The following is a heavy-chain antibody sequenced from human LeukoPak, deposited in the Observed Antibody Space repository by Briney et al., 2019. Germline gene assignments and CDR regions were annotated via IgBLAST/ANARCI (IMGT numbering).Heavy chain of an antibody. CDR2: IYHSGST. D-gene: IGHD5-18*01. V-gene: IGHV4-30-2*01. CDR3: ARQAPGYSYGYVY. CDR1: GGSISSGGYS. Sequence: PSQTLSLTCAVSGGSISSGGYSWSWIRQPPGKGLEWLGYIYHSGSTYYNPSLKSRVTISVDRSKNQFSLKLSSVTAADTAVYYCARQAPGYSYGYVYWGQGTLVTVSS. J-gene: IGHJ4*02.